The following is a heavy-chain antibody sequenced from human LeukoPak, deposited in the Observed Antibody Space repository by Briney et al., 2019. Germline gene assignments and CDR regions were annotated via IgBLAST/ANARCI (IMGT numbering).Heavy chain of an antibody. V-gene: IGHV3-30*18. J-gene: IGHJ4*02. CDR1: GFTFSSYG. Sequence: GRSLRLSCAASGFTFSSYGMHWVRQAPGKGLERVAVISYDGSNKYYADSVKGRFTISRDNSKNTLYLQMNSLRAEDMAVYYCAKGSLGGSWYKFLIDYWGQGTLVTVSS. CDR2: ISYDGSNK. CDR3: AKGSLGGSWYKFLIDY. D-gene: IGHD6-13*01.